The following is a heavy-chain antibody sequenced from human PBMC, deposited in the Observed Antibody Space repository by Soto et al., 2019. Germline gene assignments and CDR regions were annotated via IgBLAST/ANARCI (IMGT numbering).Heavy chain of an antibody. V-gene: IGHV1-3*01. CDR2: INGGNGNT. D-gene: IGHD4-4*01. Sequence: QVQVLQSGAEVKKPGASVKVSCKASEYTFTSYTMHLVRQAPGQRLEWMGWINGGNGNTKYSQKFQGRVTITRDTSASTAYMELSSLRSDDTAVYYCARELHGLYYFDYWGQGTLVTVSS. CDR3: ARELHGLYYFDY. CDR1: EYTFTSYT. J-gene: IGHJ4*02.